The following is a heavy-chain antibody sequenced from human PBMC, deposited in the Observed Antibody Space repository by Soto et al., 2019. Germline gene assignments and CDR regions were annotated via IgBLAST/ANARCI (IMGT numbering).Heavy chain of an antibody. CDR3: ARGEQYSGRIFDY. D-gene: IGHD1-26*01. J-gene: IGHJ4*01. CDR1: GDSVSSNSAG. Sequence: SQTLSLTCAITGDSVSSNSAGGGCVRHSASRGLEWLGRTYYRSKWYYEYAVSVRGRITINPDTSKNQYSLQLNSVTPEDTAVYFCARGEQYSGRIFDYWGQGTLVTVSS. CDR2: TYYRSKWYY. V-gene: IGHV6-1*01.